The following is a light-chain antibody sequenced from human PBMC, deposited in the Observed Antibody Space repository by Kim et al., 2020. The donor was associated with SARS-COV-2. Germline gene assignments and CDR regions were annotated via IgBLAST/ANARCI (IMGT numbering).Light chain of an antibody. CDR2: QDT. CDR3: QAWDSSTVV. J-gene: IGLJ2*01. Sequence: VSPGQTATISCSGDKLGDKNARWYQQKPGQSPVVVIYQDTKRSSGIPERFSGSNSGNTATLTIRGTQALDEADYYCQAWDSSTVVFGGGTKVTVL. CDR1: KLGDKN. V-gene: IGLV3-1*01.